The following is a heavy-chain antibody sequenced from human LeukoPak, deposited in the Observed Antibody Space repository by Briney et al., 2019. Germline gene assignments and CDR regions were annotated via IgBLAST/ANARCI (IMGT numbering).Heavy chain of an antibody. CDR2: ISAYNSNT. CDR1: GSTFTSYG. Sequence: ASVKVSCKASGSTFTSYGISWVRRAPGQGLGWMGWISAYNSNTNYAQQLQGRVTMTTDTSTSTAYMERRSLRSDDTAVYYCARVYYYYYMDVWGKGTTVTVSS. J-gene: IGHJ6*03. V-gene: IGHV1-18*01. CDR3: ARVYYYYYMDV.